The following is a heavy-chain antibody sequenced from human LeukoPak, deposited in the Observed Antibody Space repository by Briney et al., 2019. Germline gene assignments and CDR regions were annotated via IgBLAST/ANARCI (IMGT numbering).Heavy chain of an antibody. V-gene: IGHV3-64*01. D-gene: IGHD3-22*01. Sequence: GGSLRLSCAASGITFSTSHMHWVRQAPGKGLEYVAAITKNGDTTYYANSVKGRFTISRDNSKNTLYLQMGSLRVEDMAVYYCARAYSFGYDYWGQGTPVTVSS. CDR3: ARAYSFGYDY. CDR2: ITKNGDTT. J-gene: IGHJ4*02. CDR1: GITFSTSH.